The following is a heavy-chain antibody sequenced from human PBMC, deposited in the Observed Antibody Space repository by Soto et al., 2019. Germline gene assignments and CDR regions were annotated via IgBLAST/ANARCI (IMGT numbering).Heavy chain of an antibody. CDR3: AKDQGSQNDY. J-gene: IGHJ4*02. CDR1: GFTFSSYA. V-gene: IGHV3-23*01. D-gene: IGHD1-26*01. Sequence: EVQRMESGGGLVQPGGSLRLSCAASGFTFSSYATSWVRQAPGKGLEWVSAISGSGGSTYYADSVKGRFTISRDNSKNTLYLQMNSLRAEDTAVYHCAKDQGSQNDYWGQRTLVTVSS. CDR2: ISGSGGST.